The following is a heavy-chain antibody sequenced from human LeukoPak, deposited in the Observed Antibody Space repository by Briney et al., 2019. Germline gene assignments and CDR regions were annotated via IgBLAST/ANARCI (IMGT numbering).Heavy chain of an antibody. CDR1: GFSLSTSRMC. V-gene: IGHV2-70*01. CDR3: ARILSVAGKGDIFDY. J-gene: IGHJ4*02. D-gene: IGHD6-19*01. Sequence: SGPTLVNPTQTLTLTCTFSGFSLSTSRMCVSWIRQPPGKALEWLSLIDWDDDKYYSTSLKTRLTISKDTSKNQVVLTMTNMDPVDTATYYCARILSVAGKGDIFDYWGQGTLVTVSS. CDR2: IDWDDDK.